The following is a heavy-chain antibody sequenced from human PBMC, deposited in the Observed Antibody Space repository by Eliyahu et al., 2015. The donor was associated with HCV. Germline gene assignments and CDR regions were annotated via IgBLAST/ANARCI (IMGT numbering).Heavy chain of an antibody. CDR2: MVFSGGT. CDR1: GDSISSSSYY. D-gene: IGHD4-23*01. Sequence: QLQLQESGPGLVKPSETLSLTCTVSGDSISSSSYYWGWIRQSPGKGLEWIGRMVFSGGTYHNPSLKSRVTISVDTSKNQFSLRLSSVTAADTAVYYCARPDYGGNSRGDYWGQGTLVTVSS. CDR3: ARPDYGGNSRGDY. J-gene: IGHJ4*02. V-gene: IGHV4-39*01.